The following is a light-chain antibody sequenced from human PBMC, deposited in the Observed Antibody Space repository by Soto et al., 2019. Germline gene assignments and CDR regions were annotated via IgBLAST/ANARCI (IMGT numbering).Light chain of an antibody. CDR2: GAS. Sequence: DVQMTQSPSSLSASVGDRVTITCRASQSISSCLNWYQQKPGKAPKLLIYGASNLQSGVPSRFSGSESGTDFILTISSLQPEDFATYICLQIYVAPVTFGQGTKVEVK. J-gene: IGKJ1*01. CDR1: QSISSC. CDR3: LQIYVAPVT. V-gene: IGKV1-39*01.